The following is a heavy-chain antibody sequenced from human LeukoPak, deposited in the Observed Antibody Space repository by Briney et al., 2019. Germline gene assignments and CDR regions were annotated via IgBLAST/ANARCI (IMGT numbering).Heavy chain of an antibody. J-gene: IGHJ4*02. CDR1: GYTFTSYY. Sequence: ASVKVSCKASGYTFTSYYMHWVRQAPGQGLEWMGVINPSGGGTGYAQELQGRVTMTRDTSTSTLYLELSSLISEDTAVYYCVRPYGGNSGGDCWGQGTLVTVS. CDR2: INPSGGGT. V-gene: IGHV1-46*01. CDR3: VRPYGGNSGGDC. D-gene: IGHD4-23*01.